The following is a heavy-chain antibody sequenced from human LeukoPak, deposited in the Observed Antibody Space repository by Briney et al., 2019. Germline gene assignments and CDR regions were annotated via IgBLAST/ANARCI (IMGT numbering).Heavy chain of an antibody. V-gene: IGHV4-61*01. Sequence: PSETLSLTCTVSGGSISSSSYYWSWIRQPPGKGLEWIGYIYYSGSTNYNPSLKSRVTISVDTSKNQFSLKLSSVTAADTAVYYCARGSTSPTYFDYWGQGTLVTVSS. CDR1: GGSISSSSYY. CDR3: ARGSTSPTYFDY. D-gene: IGHD2-2*01. CDR2: IYYSGST. J-gene: IGHJ4*02.